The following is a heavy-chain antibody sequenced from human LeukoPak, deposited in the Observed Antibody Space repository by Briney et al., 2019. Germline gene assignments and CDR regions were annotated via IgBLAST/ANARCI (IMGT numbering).Heavy chain of an antibody. J-gene: IGHJ6*02. Sequence: GGSLRLSCAASGFTLSSYWMSWVRRAPGKGLMWVSQINSDGSATSCADPVKGRCTISRDNAKNMLYLEMNSLRVEDTAVYFCTRDHGLDVWGQGTTVTVSS. V-gene: IGHV3-74*01. CDR1: GFTLSSYW. CDR2: INSDGSAT. CDR3: TRDHGLDV.